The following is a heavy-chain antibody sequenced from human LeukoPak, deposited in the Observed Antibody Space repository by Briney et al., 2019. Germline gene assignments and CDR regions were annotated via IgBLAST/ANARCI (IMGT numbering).Heavy chain of an antibody. V-gene: IGHV4-38-2*02. CDR3: ARESRYCSSTSCRGVYYYMDV. J-gene: IGHJ6*03. D-gene: IGHD2-2*01. CDR2: IYHSGST. Sequence: SETLSLTCTVSGYSISSGYYWGWIRQPPGKGLEWIGSIYHSGSTYYNPSLKSRVTISVDTSKNQFSLKLSSVTAADTAVYYCARESRYCSSTSCRGVYYYMDVWGKGTTVTVSS. CDR1: GYSISSGYY.